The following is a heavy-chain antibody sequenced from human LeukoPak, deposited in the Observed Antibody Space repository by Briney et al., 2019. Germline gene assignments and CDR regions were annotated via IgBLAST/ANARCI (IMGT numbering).Heavy chain of an antibody. D-gene: IGHD3-9*01. CDR3: ARETGSYDY. CDR1: GFTFSSYE. J-gene: IGHJ4*02. CDR2: ISSSGSTV. V-gene: IGHV3-48*03. Sequence: PGGSLRLSCAASGFTFSSYEMNWVRQAPGKGLEWVSYISSSGSTVYYADSVKGRFTISRDNAKNSLYLQMNSLRAEDTAVYYCARETGSYDYWGQGTPVTVSS.